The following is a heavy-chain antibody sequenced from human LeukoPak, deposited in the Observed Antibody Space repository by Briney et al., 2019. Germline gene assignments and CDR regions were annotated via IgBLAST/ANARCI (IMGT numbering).Heavy chain of an antibody. V-gene: IGHV3-43*02. D-gene: IGHD5/OR15-5a*01. CDR2: ISGDGGRT. CDR1: GFIFSDYN. J-gene: IGHJ4*02. Sequence: GGSLRLSCAASGFIFSDYNMHWVRQFPGKGLEWVSIISGDGGRTSYADSVKGRVTISRDNSKNSLYLQMNSLRTEDTAFYYCAKDVSGSIDSWGQGTLVTVSS. CDR3: AKDVSGSIDS.